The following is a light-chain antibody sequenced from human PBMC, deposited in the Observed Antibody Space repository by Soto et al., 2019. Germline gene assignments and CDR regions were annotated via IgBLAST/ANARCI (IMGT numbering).Light chain of an antibody. CDR1: SSNVGSYNL. Sequence: QSALTQPASVSGSPGQSITISCTATSSNVGSYNLVSWCQQHPGKAPKLMIYEVTKRPSGVSNRFSGSKSGNTASLTISGLQAEDEADYYCCSYAGSSTVIFGGGTKLTVL. V-gene: IGLV2-23*02. CDR2: EVT. CDR3: CSYAGSSTVI. J-gene: IGLJ2*01.